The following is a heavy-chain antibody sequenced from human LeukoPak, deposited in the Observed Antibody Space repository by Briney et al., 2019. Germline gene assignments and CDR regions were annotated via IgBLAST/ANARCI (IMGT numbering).Heavy chain of an antibody. CDR1: GYTLTELS. J-gene: IGHJ4*02. CDR3: ARSLMGPTSGSDFDY. V-gene: IGHV1-24*01. Sequence: ASVKVSCKVSGYTLTELSMHWVRQAPGKGLEWMGGFDPEDGETIYAQKFQGRVTMTTDTSTSTAYMELRSLRSDDTAVYYCARSLMGPTSGSDFDYWGQGTLVTVSS. CDR2: FDPEDGET. D-gene: IGHD2-8*01.